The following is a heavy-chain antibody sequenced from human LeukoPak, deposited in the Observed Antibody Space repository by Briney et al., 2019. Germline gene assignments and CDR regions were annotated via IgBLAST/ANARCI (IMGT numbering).Heavy chain of an antibody. D-gene: IGHD2-15*01. CDR3: AGSKGCGGGTCYPDY. Sequence: PGESLKISCKGSGYSFTTYWIGWVRQMPGKGLEWMGIIYPGDSDTRYSPSFQGQVTISADKSITTAYLQWSSLKASDSAMYYCAGSKGCGGGTCYPDYWGQGTMVTVSS. CDR2: IYPGDSDT. J-gene: IGHJ3*01. CDR1: GYSFTTYW. V-gene: IGHV5-51*01.